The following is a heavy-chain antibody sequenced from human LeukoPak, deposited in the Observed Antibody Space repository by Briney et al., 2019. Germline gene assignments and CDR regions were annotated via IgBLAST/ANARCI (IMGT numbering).Heavy chain of an antibody. Sequence: GGSLRLSCAASGFTFSSYSMNWVRQAPGKGLEWVSYISSSSSTIYYADSVKGRFTISRDNAKNSLYLQMNSLRAEDTAVYYCARDGRDSGSYYGRYYFDYWGQGTLVTVSS. CDR2: ISSSSSTI. J-gene: IGHJ4*02. CDR3: ARDGRDSGSYYGRYYFDY. D-gene: IGHD1-26*01. CDR1: GFTFSSYS. V-gene: IGHV3-48*01.